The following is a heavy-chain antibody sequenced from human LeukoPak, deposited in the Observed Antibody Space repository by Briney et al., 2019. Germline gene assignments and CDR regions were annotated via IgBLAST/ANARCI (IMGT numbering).Heavy chain of an antibody. V-gene: IGHV3-23*01. CDR2: ISGSGGST. J-gene: IGHJ5*02. D-gene: IGHD2-2*01. CDR3: AKEGADIVVVPAAENWFDP. CDR1: GFTLSSYA. Sequence: GGSLRLSCAASGFTLSSYAMSWVRQAPGKGLEWVSAISGSGGSTYYADSVKGRFTISRDNSKNTLYLQMNSLRAEDTAVYYCAKEGADIVVVPAAENWFDPWGQGTLVTVSS.